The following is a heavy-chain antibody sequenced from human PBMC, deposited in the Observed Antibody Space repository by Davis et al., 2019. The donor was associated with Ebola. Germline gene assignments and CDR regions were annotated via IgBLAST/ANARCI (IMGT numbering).Heavy chain of an antibody. CDR2: MSPYSGNT. CDR3: ARYGSGWSVAL. V-gene: IGHV1-8*02. D-gene: IGHD6-19*01. CDR1: GYTFTSYG. J-gene: IGHJ4*02. Sequence: AASVKVSCKASGYTFTSYGISWVRQAPGQGLEWMGWMSPYSGNTGYAQKFQGRVTMTRNTAISTAYMELSSLRSEDTAVYYCARYGSGWSVALWGQGTLVTVSS.